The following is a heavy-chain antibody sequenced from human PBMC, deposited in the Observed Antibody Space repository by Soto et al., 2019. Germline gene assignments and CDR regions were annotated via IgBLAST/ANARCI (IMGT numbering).Heavy chain of an antibody. D-gene: IGHD5-12*01. Sequence: SQTLSLTCAISGDSVSSNSAAWNWIRQSPSRGLEWLGRTYYRSKWYNDYAVSVKSRITINPDTSKNQFSLQLNSVTPEDTAVYYCARGSRDGYNLVYYYGMDVWGQGTKVTVSS. CDR3: ARGSRDGYNLVYYYGMDV. CDR1: GDSVSSNSAA. V-gene: IGHV6-1*01. CDR2: TYYRSKWYN. J-gene: IGHJ6*02.